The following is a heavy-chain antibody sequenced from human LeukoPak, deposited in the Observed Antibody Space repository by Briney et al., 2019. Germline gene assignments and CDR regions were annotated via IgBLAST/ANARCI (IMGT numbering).Heavy chain of an antibody. J-gene: IGHJ5*02. CDR2: ISAYNGNT. Sequence: ASVTVSCKASGYTFTSYGISWVRQAPGQGLEWMGWISAYNGNTNYAQKLQGRVTMTTDISTSTAYMELRSLRSDDTAVYYCARSSTSFPLFDPWGQGTLVTVSS. CDR3: ARSSTSFPLFDP. V-gene: IGHV1-18*01. CDR1: GYTFTSYG. D-gene: IGHD2-2*01.